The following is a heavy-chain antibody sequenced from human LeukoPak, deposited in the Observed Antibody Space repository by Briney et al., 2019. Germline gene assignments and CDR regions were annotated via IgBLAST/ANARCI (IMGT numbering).Heavy chain of an antibody. J-gene: IGHJ3*02. D-gene: IGHD3-10*01. CDR2: IWYDGSNK. CDR3: ARDGPGFGELADAFDI. Sequence: GGSLRLSCAASGFTFSSYGMHWVRQAPGKGLEWVAVIWYDGSNKYYADSVKGRFTISRDNSKNTLYLQMNSLRAEDSAVYYCARDGPGFGELADAFDIWGQGTMVTVSS. CDR1: GFTFSSYG. V-gene: IGHV3-33*01.